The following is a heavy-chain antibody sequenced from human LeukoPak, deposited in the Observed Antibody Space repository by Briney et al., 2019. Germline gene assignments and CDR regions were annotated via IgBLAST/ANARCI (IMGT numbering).Heavy chain of an antibody. J-gene: IGHJ6*02. D-gene: IGHD3-3*01. CDR2: IWFDGGKQ. V-gene: IGHV3-33*01. CDR1: GFTSNTYD. CDR3: ARDGRTYSDFWSNYYYAWDV. Sequence: GSLRLSCAASGFTSNTYDMHWVRQPPGKGLEWVALIWFDGGKQYYADSVKGRVTISRDNSQGAVYLQMDSLRVEDTAVYYCARDGRTYSDFWSNYYYAWDVWGQGTTVIVSS.